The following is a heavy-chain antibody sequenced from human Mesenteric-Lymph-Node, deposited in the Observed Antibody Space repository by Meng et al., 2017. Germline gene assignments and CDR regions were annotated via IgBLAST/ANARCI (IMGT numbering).Heavy chain of an antibody. V-gene: IGHV3-53*01. CDR1: GFTVSSNY. D-gene: IGHD3-10*01. CDR2: IYSGGST. CDR3: AKDVLPGGVRGVILYYFDY. J-gene: IGHJ4*02. Sequence: GGSLRLSCAASGFTVSSNYMSWVRQAPGKGLEWVSVIYSGGSTYYADSVKGRFTISRDNSKNTLYLQMNSLRAEDTAVYYCAKDVLPGGVRGVILYYFDYWGQGTLVTVSS.